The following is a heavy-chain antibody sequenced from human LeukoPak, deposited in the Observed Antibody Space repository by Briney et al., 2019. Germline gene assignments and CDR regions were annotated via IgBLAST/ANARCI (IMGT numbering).Heavy chain of an antibody. CDR1: GFTFSNYR. D-gene: IGHD6-6*01. CDR3: ARDREGLVY. J-gene: IGHJ4*02. V-gene: IGHV3-74*01. CDR2: ISGDGSNT. Sequence: GGSLRLSCAASGFTFSNYRIHWVRQAPGKGLVWVSLISGDGSNTNYAESVKGRFTISTDNAKNTLYLQMNSLRVEDTAMYYCARDREGLVYWGQGTLVTVSS.